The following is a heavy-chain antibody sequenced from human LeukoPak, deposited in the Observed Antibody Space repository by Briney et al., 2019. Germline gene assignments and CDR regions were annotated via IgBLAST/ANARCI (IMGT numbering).Heavy chain of an antibody. J-gene: IGHJ5*02. D-gene: IGHD3-3*01. V-gene: IGHV1-2*04. Sequence: APVKVSCKASGYTFTGYYMHWVRQAPGQGLEWMGWINPNSGGTNYAQKFQGWVTMTRDTSISTAYMELSRLRSDDTAVYYCARGLNYEGGNWFDPWGQGTLVTVSS. CDR2: INPNSGGT. CDR1: GYTFTGYY. CDR3: ARGLNYEGGNWFDP.